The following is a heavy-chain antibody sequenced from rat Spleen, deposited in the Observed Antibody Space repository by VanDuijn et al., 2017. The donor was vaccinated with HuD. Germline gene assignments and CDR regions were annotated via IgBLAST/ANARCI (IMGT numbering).Heavy chain of an antibody. CDR3: ARQDTTGFDY. D-gene: IGHD1-6*01. V-gene: IGHV5-7*01. CDR1: GFTFSDYN. J-gene: IGHJ2*01. CDR2: ISTSGSRT. Sequence: EVQLVESGGGLVQPGRSLKLSCAASGFTFSDYNMAWVRQAPKKGLEWVATISTSGSRTYYPDSVKGRFTASRDDAKNTQFLQMDSLRSEDTATYYCARQDTTGFDYWGQGVMVTVSS.